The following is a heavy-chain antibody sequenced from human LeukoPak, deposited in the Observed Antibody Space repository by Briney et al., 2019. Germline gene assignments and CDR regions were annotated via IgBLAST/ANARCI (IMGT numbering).Heavy chain of an antibody. CDR2: IYHSGST. CDR1: GGSISSSNW. Sequence: PSGTLSLTCAVSGGSISSSNWWSWVRQPPGKGLEWIGEIYHSGSTNYNPSLKSRVTISVDKSKNQFSLKLSSVTAADTAVYYCAESRTVVTAILSFVWFDPWGQGTLVTVSS. D-gene: IGHD2-21*02. CDR3: AESRTVVTAILSFVWFDP. V-gene: IGHV4-4*02. J-gene: IGHJ5*02.